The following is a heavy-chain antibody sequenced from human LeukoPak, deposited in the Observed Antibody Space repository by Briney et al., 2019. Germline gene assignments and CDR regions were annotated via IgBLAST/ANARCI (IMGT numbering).Heavy chain of an antibody. D-gene: IGHD6-19*01. CDR3: VRESYTTVPPTIAVAGHDY. CDR1: GFTFSTYT. Sequence: GGSLRLSCAASGFTFSTYTMNWVRQAPGKGLEWVSSIRDSSSYIYYADSVEGRFTISRDNAKNSLYLRMNSLIAEDTAVYYCVRESYTTVPPTIAVAGHDYWGQGTLVTVSS. J-gene: IGHJ4*02. CDR2: IRDSSSYI. V-gene: IGHV3-21*01.